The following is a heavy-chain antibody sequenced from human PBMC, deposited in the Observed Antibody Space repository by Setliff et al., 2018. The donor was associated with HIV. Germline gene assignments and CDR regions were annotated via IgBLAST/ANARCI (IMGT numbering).Heavy chain of an antibody. CDR2: ITPSGATR. D-gene: IGHD3-10*01. J-gene: IGHJ4*02. CDR3: VRGDHCSPIITYYLDY. V-gene: IGHV1-46*01. CDR1: GYTFSNYH. Sequence: ASVKVSCKASGYTFSNYHVHWVRQAPGEGLEWMGMITPSGATRKYAQKFQGRVTMTWDTSTSTVSMDLSSLRSDDTAVYYCVRGDHCSPIITYYLDYWGQGTLVTVSS.